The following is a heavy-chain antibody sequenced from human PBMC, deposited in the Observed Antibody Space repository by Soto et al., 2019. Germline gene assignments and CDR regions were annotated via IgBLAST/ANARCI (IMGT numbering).Heavy chain of an antibody. CDR3: ARAGSWYGHSYYYYGMDV. CDR2: IKQDGSEK. CDR1: GFTFSSYW. D-gene: IGHD6-13*01. Sequence: PGGSLRLSCAASGFTFSSYWMSWVRQAPGKGLEWVANIKQDGSEKDYVDSVKGRFTISRDNAKNSLYLQMNSLRAEDTALYYCARAGSWYGHSYYYYGMDVWGQGTTVTVSS. J-gene: IGHJ6*02. V-gene: IGHV3-7*01.